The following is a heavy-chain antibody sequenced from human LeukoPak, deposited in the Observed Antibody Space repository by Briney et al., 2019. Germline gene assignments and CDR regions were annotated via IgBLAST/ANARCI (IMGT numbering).Heavy chain of an antibody. CDR1: GFTFSSYS. V-gene: IGHV3-21*01. CDR2: ISSSSTYI. CDR3: ARVPYYYDSSGYYQYYFDY. Sequence: GGSLRLSCAASGFTFSSYSINWVRQAPGKGLEWVSSISSSSTYIYYADSVKGRFTISRDNAKNSLYLQMNSLRAEDTAVYFCARVPYYYDSSGYYQYYFDYWGQGTLVTVSS. D-gene: IGHD3-22*01. J-gene: IGHJ4*02.